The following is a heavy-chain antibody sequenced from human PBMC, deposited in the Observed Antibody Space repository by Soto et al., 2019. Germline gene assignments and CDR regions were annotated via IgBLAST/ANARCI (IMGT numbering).Heavy chain of an antibody. CDR3: ARSSGDHFFYYVMDV. D-gene: IGHD4-17*01. V-gene: IGHV4-59*10. Sequence: SETLSLTCSVSGASITSYYWSWIRQSAGEGLQWIGRVYARGATNYNPSLKSRVSISGDTSKNQISLKLASVTAADTAVYYCARSSGDHFFYYVMDVWGHGTRVTVSS. CDR2: VYARGAT. CDR1: GASITSYY. J-gene: IGHJ6*02.